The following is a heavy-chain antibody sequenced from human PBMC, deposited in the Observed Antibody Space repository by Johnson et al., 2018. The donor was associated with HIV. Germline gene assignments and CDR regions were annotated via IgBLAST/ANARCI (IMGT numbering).Heavy chain of an antibody. CDR2: ISWNSGSI. CDR3: ARDVGSGPAFDI. D-gene: IGHD2-15*01. Sequence: VQLVESGGGLVQPGRSLRLSCAASGFTFDDYAMHWVRQAPGKGLEWVSGISWNSGSIDYADSVKGRFTISRENAKNSLYLQMNSLRGEDTTVYYCARDVGSGPAFDIWGQGTMVTVSS. V-gene: IGHV3-9*01. J-gene: IGHJ3*02. CDR1: GFTFDDYA.